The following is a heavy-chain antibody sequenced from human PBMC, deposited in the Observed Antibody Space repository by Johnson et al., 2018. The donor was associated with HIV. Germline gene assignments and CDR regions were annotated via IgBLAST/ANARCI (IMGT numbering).Heavy chain of an antibody. D-gene: IGHD5-12*01. V-gene: IGHV3-7*01. Sequence: VQLVESGGGLVQPGGSLRLSCAASGFTLSSDWMSWVRQAPGKGLEWVANIKQDGSEKYYVDSVKGRFTISRDNAKNSLYLQINSLRAEDTAVYYCARQGGWLGAFDIWGQGTMVTVSS. CDR3: ARQGGWLGAFDI. CDR2: IKQDGSEK. CDR1: GFTLSSDW. J-gene: IGHJ3*02.